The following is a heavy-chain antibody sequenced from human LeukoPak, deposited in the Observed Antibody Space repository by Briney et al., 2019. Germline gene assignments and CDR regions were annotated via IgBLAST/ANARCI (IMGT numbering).Heavy chain of an antibody. CDR1: GGSISSSSDY. CDR2: IYYSGST. CDR3: ASSGSFRQQLIK. D-gene: IGHD6-13*01. V-gene: IGHV4-61*05. J-gene: IGHJ4*02. Sequence: PSETLSLTCTVSGGSISSSSDYWGWIRQPPGKGLEWIGYIYYSGSTNYNPSLKSRVTISVDTSKNQFSLKLSSVTAADTAVYYCASSGSFRQQLIKWGQGTLVTVSS.